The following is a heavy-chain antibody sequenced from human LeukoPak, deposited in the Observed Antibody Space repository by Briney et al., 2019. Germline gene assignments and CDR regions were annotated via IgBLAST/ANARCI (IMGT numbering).Heavy chain of an antibody. Sequence: GRSLRLSCAASGFTFSSYGMHWVRQAPGKGLEWVAVISYDGSNKYYADSVKGRFTISRDNSKNTLYLQTNSLRAEDTAVYYCAKDLRASYYDILTGYYPQGFDYWGQGTLVTVSS. J-gene: IGHJ4*02. D-gene: IGHD3-9*01. CDR2: ISYDGSNK. CDR1: GFTFSSYG. V-gene: IGHV3-30*18. CDR3: AKDLRASYYDILTGYYPQGFDY.